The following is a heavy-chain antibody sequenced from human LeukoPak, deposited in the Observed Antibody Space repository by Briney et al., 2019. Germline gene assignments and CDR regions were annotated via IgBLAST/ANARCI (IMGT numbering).Heavy chain of an antibody. J-gene: IGHJ4*02. V-gene: IGHV3-33*01. Sequence: GGSLRLSCAASGFTFSTYGMHWVRQAPGKGLEWVAVIWYDGTNKYYADSVKGRFTISRDNSKNTMYLQMNSLRAEDTAVYYCATNQIMIREYYFDYWGQGTLVTVSS. CDR1: GFTFSTYG. CDR2: IWYDGTNK. CDR3: ATNQIMIREYYFDY. D-gene: IGHD3-16*01.